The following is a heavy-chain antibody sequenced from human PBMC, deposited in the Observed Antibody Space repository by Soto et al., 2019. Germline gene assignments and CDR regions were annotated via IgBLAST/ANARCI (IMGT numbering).Heavy chain of an antibody. Sequence: QVQLVESGGGVVQPGRSLRLSCAASGFTLSSYAIHWVRQAPGKGLEWVAVISYDGSNKYYADSVKGRFTISRDNSKNTLYLQMNSLRAEDTAVYYCARVPSSSGRAHFDYWGQGTLVTVSS. CDR3: ARVPSSSGRAHFDY. CDR2: ISYDGSNK. V-gene: IGHV3-30-3*01. D-gene: IGHD2-15*01. CDR1: GFTLSSYA. J-gene: IGHJ4*02.